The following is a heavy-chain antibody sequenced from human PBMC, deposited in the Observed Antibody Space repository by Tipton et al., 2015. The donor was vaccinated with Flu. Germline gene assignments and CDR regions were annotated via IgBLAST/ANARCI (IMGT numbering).Heavy chain of an antibody. J-gene: IGHJ4*02. V-gene: IGHV3-21*06. CDR3: ARWRCTSTSCFFDS. CDR2: ISRSSTYI. CDR1: GFTFSTYS. Sequence: CAASGFTFSTYSMSWVRQAPGKGLEWVSSISRSSTYIYYADSVRGRFTISRDNAKNSLYLQMNSLRAEEAAVYFCARWRCTSTSCFFDSWGQGTLVTVSS. D-gene: IGHD2-2*01.